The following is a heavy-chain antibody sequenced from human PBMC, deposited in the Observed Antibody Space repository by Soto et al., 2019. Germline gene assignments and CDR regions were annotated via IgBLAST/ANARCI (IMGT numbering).Heavy chain of an antibody. CDR2: IYHSGSN. CDR1: GGSISSGGNS. Sequence: QLQLQESGSGLVKPSQTLSLTCAVSGGSISSGGNSWSWIRQPPGKGLEWIGYIYHSGSNYYNPSLKSRPTITVDRSKTQCSLKLSSVTAADTAVYYSARVGNSWSYSYWWFDPWGQGTLVPVSS. D-gene: IGHD3-10*01. CDR3: ARVGNSWSYSYWWFDP. J-gene: IGHJ5*02. V-gene: IGHV4-30-2*01.